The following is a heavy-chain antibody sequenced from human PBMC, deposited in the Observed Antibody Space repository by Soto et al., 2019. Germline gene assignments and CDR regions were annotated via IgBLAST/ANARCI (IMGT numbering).Heavy chain of an antibody. CDR2: ISSSSSTI. V-gene: IGHV3-48*02. J-gene: IGHJ4*02. CDR1: GFTFSSYS. D-gene: IGHD6-13*01. CDR3: ASGPRSSSWYVRPPYFDY. Sequence: GGSLRLSCAASGFTFSSYSMNWVRQAPGKGLEWVSYISSSSSTIYYADSVKGRFTISRDNAKNSLYLQMNSLRDEDTAVYYCASGPRSSSWYVRPPYFDYWGQGTLVTVSS.